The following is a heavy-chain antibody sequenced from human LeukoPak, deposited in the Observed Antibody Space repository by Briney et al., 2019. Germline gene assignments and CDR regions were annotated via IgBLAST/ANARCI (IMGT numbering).Heavy chain of an antibody. D-gene: IGHD3-22*01. CDR3: AKRLIVGRNWFDP. CDR2: ISGSGGST. J-gene: IGHJ5*02. Sequence: PGGSLRLSCAASGFTFSSYWMSWVRQAPGKGLEWVSAISGSGGSTYYADSVKGRFTISRGNSKNTLYLQMNSLRAEDTAVYYCAKRLIVGRNWFDPWGQGTLVTVSS. V-gene: IGHV3-23*01. CDR1: GFTFSSYW.